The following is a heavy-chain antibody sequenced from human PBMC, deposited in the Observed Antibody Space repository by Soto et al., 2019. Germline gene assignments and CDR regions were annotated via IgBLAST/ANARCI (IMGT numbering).Heavy chain of an antibody. D-gene: IGHD3-16*01. J-gene: IGHJ5*02. CDR3: ARGGGVPALGDP. CDR2: ISTSGNT. V-gene: IGHV4-4*07. Sequence: SETLSLTCNVSGDSIKTHYWSWIRQPPGKGLEWIGRISTSGNTNYNPSLNSRLTMSVDTSKNQVSLKLTSVTAADTAVYYCARGGGVPALGDPWGQGTLVTVSS. CDR1: GDSIKTHY.